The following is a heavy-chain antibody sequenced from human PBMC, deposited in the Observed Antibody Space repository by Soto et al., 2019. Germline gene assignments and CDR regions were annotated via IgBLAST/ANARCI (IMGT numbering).Heavy chain of an antibody. CDR3: SREADSTGYYPGCFAH. CDR2: IRREAYGGTT. Sequence: EVQLVESGGGLVQPGRSLRLSCTASGFTFGDFGMSWFRQAPGKGLEWVGFIRREAYGGTTEYAASVKGRFTISRDDSKSFAYLQMNSLKTEDTAVYYCSREADSTGYYPGCFAHWGQGTLVTVSS. D-gene: IGHD3-22*01. CDR1: GFTFGDFG. V-gene: IGHV3-49*03. J-gene: IGHJ4*02.